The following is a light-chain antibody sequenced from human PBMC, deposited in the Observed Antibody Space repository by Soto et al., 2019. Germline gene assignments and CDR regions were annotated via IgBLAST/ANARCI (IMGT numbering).Light chain of an antibody. CDR1: SSNIGAGQD. J-gene: IGLJ1*01. Sequence: QLVLTQPPSVSGAPGQRVTISCTGSSSNIGAGQDVHWYQQLPGTAPKVLIYGDSNRPSGVPDRFSVSKSGASASLAISGLRAEDEGDYFCQSYSPGLSSRYVFGTGTKVTVL. V-gene: IGLV1-40*01. CDR3: QSYSPGLSSRYV. CDR2: GDS.